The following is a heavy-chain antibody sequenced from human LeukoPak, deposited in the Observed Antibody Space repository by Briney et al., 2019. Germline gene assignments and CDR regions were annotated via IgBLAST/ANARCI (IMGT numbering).Heavy chain of an antibody. CDR3: ARELSSYGHYYGMDV. J-gene: IGHJ6*02. CDR1: GFTFSSYG. D-gene: IGHD5-18*01. CDR2: IWYDGSNK. V-gene: IGHV3-33*01. Sequence: GGSLRLSCAASGFTFSSYGMHWVRQAPGKGLEWVAMIWYDGSNKYYADSVKGRFTISRDNYKNTMYLQMNILRAEDTAVYYCARELSSYGHYYGMDVWGQGTTVTVSS.